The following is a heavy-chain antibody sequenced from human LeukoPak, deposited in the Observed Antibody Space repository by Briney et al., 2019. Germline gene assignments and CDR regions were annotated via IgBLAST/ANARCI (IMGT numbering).Heavy chain of an antibody. J-gene: IGHJ5*02. D-gene: IGHD6-25*01. CDR1: GGSFSGYY. V-gene: IGHV4-34*01. CDR3: ARIAGYQASNWFDP. Sequence: SETLSLTCAVYGGSFSGYYWSWIRQPPGKGLEWIGEINHSGSTNYNPSLKSRVTISVDTSKNQFSLKLSSVTAADTAVYYCARIAGYQASNWFDPWGQGTLVTVSS. CDR2: INHSGST.